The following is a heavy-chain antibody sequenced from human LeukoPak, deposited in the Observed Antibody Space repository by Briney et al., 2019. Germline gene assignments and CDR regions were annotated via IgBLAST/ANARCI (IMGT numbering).Heavy chain of an antibody. CDR3: ARDWYCSSSICYTDRNWFDP. D-gene: IGHD2-2*02. J-gene: IGHJ5*02. V-gene: IGHV3-11*05. CDR1: GFTFSDYY. Sequence: GGSLRLSCAASGFTFSDYYMSWIRQAPGKGLEWVSYTSTTSSYTDYADSVRGRFTISRDNAKNLLYLQMNSLRPEDTAVYYCARDWYCSSSICYTDRNWFDPWGQGTLVTVSS. CDR2: TSTTSSYT.